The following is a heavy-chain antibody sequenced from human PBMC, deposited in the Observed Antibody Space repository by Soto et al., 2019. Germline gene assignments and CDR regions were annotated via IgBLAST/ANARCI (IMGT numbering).Heavy chain of an antibody. D-gene: IGHD1-26*01. CDR2: ISYDGSNK. Sequence: GGSLRLSCAASGFTFSSYAMHWVRQAPGKGLEWVAVISYDGSNKYYADSVKGRFTISRDNSKNTLYLQMNSLRAEDTAVYYCARDRVKWPRGDFDYWGQGTLVTVSS. J-gene: IGHJ4*02. CDR1: GFTFSSYA. CDR3: ARDRVKWPRGDFDY. V-gene: IGHV3-30-3*01.